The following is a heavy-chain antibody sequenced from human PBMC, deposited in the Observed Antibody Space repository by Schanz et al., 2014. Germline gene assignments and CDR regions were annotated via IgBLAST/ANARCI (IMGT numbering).Heavy chain of an antibody. CDR1: GYIFIGYY. CDR2: TNTNSGDT. D-gene: IGHD5-12*01. V-gene: IGHV1-2*02. J-gene: IGHJ4*02. CDR3: ARDFSAYVGNYFDY. Sequence: QVQLVQSGAEMKKPGASVKVSCKASGYIFIGYYIHWVRQAPGQGLEWMGWTNTNSGDTKIAQKFQGSVTMTTDTSTSTSYMELTSLRFDDTAVYYCARDFSAYVGNYFDYWGQGTLVTVSS.